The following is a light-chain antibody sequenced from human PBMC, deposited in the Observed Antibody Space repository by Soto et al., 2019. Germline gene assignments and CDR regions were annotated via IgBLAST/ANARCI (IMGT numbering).Light chain of an antibody. CDR2: GAA. J-gene: IGKJ2*01. Sequence: EVVLTQSPGTLSLSPGERATLSCRASQNVTNNYLAWYQQKPGQAPRLLIYGAASRATGVPDRFSGSGSGTDFTLSISRLEPEDVAVYFCQQYGGSSLFTFGQGTKLEIK. CDR3: QQYGGSSLFT. CDR1: QNVTNNY. V-gene: IGKV3-20*01.